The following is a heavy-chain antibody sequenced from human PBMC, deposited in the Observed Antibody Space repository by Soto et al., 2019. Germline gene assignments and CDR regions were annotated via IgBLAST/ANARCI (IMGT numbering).Heavy chain of an antibody. CDR1: GFTFSSYG. J-gene: IGHJ4*02. D-gene: IGHD5-18*01. CDR3: AKDPRYSYGYFDY. Sequence: GGSLRLSCAASGFTFSSYGMHWVRQAPGKGLEWVAVISYDGSNKYYADSVKGRFTISRDNSKNTLYLQMNSLRAEDTAVYYCAKDPRYSYGYFDYWGQGTLVTVSS. V-gene: IGHV3-30*18. CDR2: ISYDGSNK.